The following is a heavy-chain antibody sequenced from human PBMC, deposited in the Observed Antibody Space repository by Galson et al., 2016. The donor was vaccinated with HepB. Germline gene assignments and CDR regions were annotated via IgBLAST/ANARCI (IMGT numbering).Heavy chain of an antibody. D-gene: IGHD2-21*02. Sequence: SETLSLTCNVSGGSISSYFWSWIRQSPGKGLEWIGYVYKSGNTNYSPSLKSRVTASVDTSKNQFSLKLRSVTAADTAVYYCARGVTGTPYFDFWGQGALVTVSS. CDR1: GGSISSYF. CDR3: ARGVTGTPYFDF. V-gene: IGHV4-59*01. CDR2: VYKSGNT. J-gene: IGHJ4*02.